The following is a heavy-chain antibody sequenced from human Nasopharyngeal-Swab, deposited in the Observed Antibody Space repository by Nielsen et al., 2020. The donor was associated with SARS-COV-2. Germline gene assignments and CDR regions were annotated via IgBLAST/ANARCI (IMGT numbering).Heavy chain of an antibody. V-gene: IGHV5-10-1*01. CDR3: ASLTVGDNYWFDP. D-gene: IGHD4-23*01. CDR2: IDISASYT. J-gene: IGHJ5*02. Sequence: VRQMPGKGLVWMGRIDISASYTNCSPSFQGHVTISADKTISTANLQWSSLEDSGTGMYYSASLTVGDNYWFDPWAQGTLVTVSS.